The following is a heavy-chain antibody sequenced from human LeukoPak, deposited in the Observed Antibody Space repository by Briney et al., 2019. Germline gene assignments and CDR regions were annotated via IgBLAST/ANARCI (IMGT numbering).Heavy chain of an antibody. CDR1: GFTSSDSG. CDR3: VKGFGVIERY. J-gene: IGHJ4*02. Sequence: PGGSLRLSCVASGFTSSDSGMHWVRQAPGKGLEYVSSIGSSGGATYYEDSVKARFTISRDNSKNTLYLQMSSLRAEDTAVYYWVKGFGVIERYWRQGTLVTVSS. D-gene: IGHD3-10*01. V-gene: IGHV3-64D*06. CDR2: IGSSGGAT.